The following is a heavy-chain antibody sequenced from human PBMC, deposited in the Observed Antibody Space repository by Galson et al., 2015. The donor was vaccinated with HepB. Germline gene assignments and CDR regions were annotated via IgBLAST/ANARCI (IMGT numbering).Heavy chain of an antibody. CDR2: IIPIFGTA. Sequence: SVKVPCKASGGTFSSYAISWVRQAPGQGLEWMGGIIPIFGTANYAQKFQGRVTITADESTSTAYMELSSLRSEDTAVYYCARDRGGIVGAFELYYFDYWGQGTLVTVSS. CDR1: GGTFSSYA. J-gene: IGHJ4*02. V-gene: IGHV1-69*13. D-gene: IGHD1-26*01. CDR3: ARDRGGIVGAFELYYFDY.